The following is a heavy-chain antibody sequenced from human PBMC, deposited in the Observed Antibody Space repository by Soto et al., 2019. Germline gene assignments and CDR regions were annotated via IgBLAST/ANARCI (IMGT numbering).Heavy chain of an antibody. J-gene: IGHJ5*02. CDR1: GGSFSGYY. CDR2: INHSGST. Sequence: SETLSLTCAVYGGSFSGYYWSWIRQPPGKGLEWIGEINHSGSTNYNPSLKSRVTISVDTSKNQFSLKLSSVTAADTAVYYCARGFTWNWFDPWGQGTLVTVSS. CDR3: ARGFTWNWFDP. V-gene: IGHV4-34*01.